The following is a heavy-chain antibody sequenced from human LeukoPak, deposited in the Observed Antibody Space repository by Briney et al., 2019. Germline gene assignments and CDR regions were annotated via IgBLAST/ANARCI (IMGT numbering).Heavy chain of an antibody. CDR1: GFTFSSYA. CDR2: ISYDGSNK. CDR3: ARDRLHPYSSGYIAPADY. D-gene: IGHD3-22*01. Sequence: GGSLRLSCAASGFTFSSYAMHWVRQAPGKGLEWVAVISYDGSNKYYADSVKGRFTISRDNSKNTLYLQMNSLRVEDTAVYYCARDRLHPYSSGYIAPADYWGQGTLVTVSS. J-gene: IGHJ4*02. V-gene: IGHV3-30-3*01.